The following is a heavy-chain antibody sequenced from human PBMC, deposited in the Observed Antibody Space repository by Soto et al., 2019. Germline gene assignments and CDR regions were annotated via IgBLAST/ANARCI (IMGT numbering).Heavy chain of an antibody. CDR2: ISVSGGSS. CDR3: ARRSTVSYHAMEV. V-gene: IGHV3-23*01. J-gene: IGHJ6*02. D-gene: IGHD1-26*01. Sequence: GWSLRLSCAGSGFPFGDFAMSWVRQGPGKGLEWISDISVSGGSSDYADSVKGRFIMSRDNFKNTLDLQMDSLRVGDTAVYYCARRSTVSYHAMEVWGQGTTLAVSS. CDR1: GFPFGDFA.